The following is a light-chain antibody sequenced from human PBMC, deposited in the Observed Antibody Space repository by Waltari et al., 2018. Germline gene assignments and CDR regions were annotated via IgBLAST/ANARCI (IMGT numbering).Light chain of an antibody. J-gene: IGKJ2*01. Sequence: DIQLTQSPSTLSASVGDRVTITCRTSQTISNWLAWYQQKSGKAPNRLIYQASSLKSGVPSRFSGSGSGTEFTLTIRSLQPEDFATYYCQKYNNYPYTFGQGTKLEIK. CDR2: QAS. V-gene: IGKV1-5*03. CDR3: QKYNNYPYT. CDR1: QTISNW.